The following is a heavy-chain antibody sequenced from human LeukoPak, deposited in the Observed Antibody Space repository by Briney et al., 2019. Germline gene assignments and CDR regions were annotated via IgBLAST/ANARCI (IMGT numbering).Heavy chain of an antibody. CDR2: IWYDGSNK. Sequence: TGGSLRLSCAASGFTFSSYSMNWVRQAPGKGLEWVAVIWYDGSNKYYADSVKGRFTISRDNPENTLYLQMNSLRAEDTAVYYCARDRGGRVGATDYFDYWGQGTLVTVSS. V-gene: IGHV3-33*08. CDR3: ARDRGGRVGATDYFDY. CDR1: GFTFSSYS. D-gene: IGHD1-26*01. J-gene: IGHJ4*02.